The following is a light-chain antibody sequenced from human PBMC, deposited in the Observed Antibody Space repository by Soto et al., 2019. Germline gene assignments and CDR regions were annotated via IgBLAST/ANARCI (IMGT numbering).Light chain of an antibody. J-gene: IGLJ2*01. CDR3: TSFAGMNNFVV. Sequence: QSVLTQPPSASGSPGQSVTISCTGTSSDVGGYNYVSWYQQHPGKAPKLMIYDVIKRPSGVPDRFSGSKSGNTASLTVSGLQAEDEAVYYCTSFAGMNNFVVFGGGTKLTVL. CDR2: DVI. V-gene: IGLV2-8*01. CDR1: SSDVGGYNY.